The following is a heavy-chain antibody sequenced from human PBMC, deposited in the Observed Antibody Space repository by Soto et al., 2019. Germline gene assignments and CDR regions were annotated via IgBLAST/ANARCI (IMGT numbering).Heavy chain of an antibody. V-gene: IGHV4-59*08. Sequence: SETLSLTCTVSGGSISSYYWSWIRQPPGKGLEWIGYIYYSGSTNYNPSLKSRVTISVDTSKNQFSLKLSSVTAADTAVYYCARHGCSSTSCYLSYYYYGMDVWGQGTTVTVSS. D-gene: IGHD2-2*01. CDR3: ARHGCSSTSCYLSYYYYGMDV. CDR2: IYYSGST. CDR1: GGSISSYY. J-gene: IGHJ6*02.